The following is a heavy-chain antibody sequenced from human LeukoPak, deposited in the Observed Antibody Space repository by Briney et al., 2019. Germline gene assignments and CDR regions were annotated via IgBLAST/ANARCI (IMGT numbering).Heavy chain of an antibody. V-gene: IGHV5-51*01. D-gene: IGHD3-3*01. J-gene: IGHJ3*02. CDR1: GYSFTRYW. CDR3: ARRGPDQIRTIFGVVIDLPDAFDI. CDR2: IYPGDSDT. Sequence: GESLKISCKGSGYSFTRYWIGWVRQMPGKGLEWMGIIYPGDSDTRYSPSFQGQVAISADKSISTAYLQWSSLKASDTAMYYCARRGPDQIRTIFGVVIDLPDAFDIWGQGTMVTVSS.